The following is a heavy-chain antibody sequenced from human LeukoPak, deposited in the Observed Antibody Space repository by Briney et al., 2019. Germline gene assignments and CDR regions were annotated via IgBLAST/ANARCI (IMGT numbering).Heavy chain of an antibody. V-gene: IGHV4-59*01. CDR3: ASRAVTTGVYYFDY. CDR2: IYYSGST. D-gene: IGHD4-17*01. J-gene: IGHJ4*02. CDR1: GGSISSYY. Sequence: KPSETLSLTCTVSGGSISSYYWSWIRQPPGKGLEWIGYIYYSGSTNYNPSLKSRVPISVDTSKNQSSLKLSSVTAADTAVYYCASRAVTTGVYYFDYWGQGTLVTVSS.